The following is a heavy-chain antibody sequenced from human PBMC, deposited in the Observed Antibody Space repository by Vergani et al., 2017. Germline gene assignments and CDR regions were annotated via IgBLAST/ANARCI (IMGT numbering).Heavy chain of an antibody. D-gene: IGHD3-22*01. V-gene: IGHV2-70*01. CDR3: ARMVRTYYYDSSGYSYFYGMDV. CDR1: GFSPSTSGMC. CDR2: IDWDDDK. Sequence: QVTFRESGPALVKPTQTLSLTCTFSGFSPSTSGMCVSWIRLPPGKALEWLALIDWDDDKYYSTTLKTRLTISKDTSKNQVVLTMTNMDPVTTATYYCARMVRTYYYDSSGYSYFYGMDVWGQGTTVTVSS. J-gene: IGHJ6*02.